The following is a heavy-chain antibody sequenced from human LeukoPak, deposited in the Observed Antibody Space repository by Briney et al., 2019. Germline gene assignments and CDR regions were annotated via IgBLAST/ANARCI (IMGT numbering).Heavy chain of an antibody. D-gene: IGHD6-13*01. V-gene: IGHV3-23*01. Sequence: GGSLRLSCAASGFTFSSYAMSWVRQAPGKGLEWVSAISGSGGSTYYADSAKGRFTISRDNSKNTLYLQMNSLRAEDTAVYYCAKDFDLSSSSWPSFYYYYGMDVWGQGTTVTVSS. CDR3: AKDFDLSSSSWPSFYYYYGMDV. J-gene: IGHJ6*02. CDR2: ISGSGGST. CDR1: GFTFSSYA.